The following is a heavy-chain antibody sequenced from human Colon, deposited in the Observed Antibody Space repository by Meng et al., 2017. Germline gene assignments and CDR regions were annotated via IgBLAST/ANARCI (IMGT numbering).Heavy chain of an antibody. J-gene: IGHJ3*01. D-gene: IGHD6-19*01. CDR3: ASRPYSSGWYGAFGV. CDR2: IKYDGSEK. Sequence: GESLCLSCAASGFTISSHWMSWVRQAPGQGLEWVGNIKYDGSEKYYVDSVTGRFTISRDNDKNSLSLQMNNLRTEDTSVYYCASRPYSSGWYGAFGVWGQGTMVTVSS. CDR1: GFTISSHW. V-gene: IGHV3-7*01.